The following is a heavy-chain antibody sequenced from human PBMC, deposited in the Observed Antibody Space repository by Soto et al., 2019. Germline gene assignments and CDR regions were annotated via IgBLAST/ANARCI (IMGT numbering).Heavy chain of an antibody. CDR1: GYTFTSYA. V-gene: IGHV1-18*01. D-gene: IGHD4-17*01. Sequence: ASVKVSCKASGYTFTSYAISWVRQAPGQGLEWMGWISAYNGNTNYAQKLQGRVTMTTDTSTTTAYMELRSLRSDDTAVYYCARALYGDNVNYWGQGTLVTVSS. CDR2: ISAYNGNT. CDR3: ARALYGDNVNY. J-gene: IGHJ4*02.